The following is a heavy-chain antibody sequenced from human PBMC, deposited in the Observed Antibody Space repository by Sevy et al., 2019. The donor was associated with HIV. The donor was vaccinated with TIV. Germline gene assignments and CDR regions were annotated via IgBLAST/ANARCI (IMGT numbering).Heavy chain of an antibody. Sequence: SETLSLTCTVSGGSISSGDYYWSWIRQPPGKGLEWIGYIYYSGSTYYNPSLKSRVTISVDTSKNQFSLKLSSVTAVDTAVYYCARVESLRGYGCIDYWGQGTLVTVSS. CDR2: IYYSGST. V-gene: IGHV4-30-4*01. CDR1: GGSISSGDYY. D-gene: IGHD5-18*01. J-gene: IGHJ4*02. CDR3: ARVESLRGYGCIDY.